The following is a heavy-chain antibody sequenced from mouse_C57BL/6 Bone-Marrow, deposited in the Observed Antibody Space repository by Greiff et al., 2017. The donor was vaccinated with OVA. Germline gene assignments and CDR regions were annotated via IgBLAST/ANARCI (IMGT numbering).Heavy chain of an antibody. CDR2: IDPNSGGT. CDR3: ARKAYYSNFLAY. D-gene: IGHD2-5*01. J-gene: IGHJ3*01. V-gene: IGHV1-72*01. Sequence: QVQLQQPGAELVKPGASVKLSCKASGYTFTSYWMHWVKQRPGRGLEWIGRIDPNSGGTKYNEKFKSKATLTVDKPSSTAYMQLSSLPSDDSAVYYCARKAYYSNFLAYWGQGTLVTVSA. CDR1: GYTFTSYW.